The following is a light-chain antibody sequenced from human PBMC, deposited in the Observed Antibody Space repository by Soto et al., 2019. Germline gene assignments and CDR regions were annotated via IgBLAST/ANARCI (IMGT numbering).Light chain of an antibody. J-gene: IGLJ3*02. CDR1: SGHSSYA. Sequence: PVLTQSPPASASLGASVKRTCTLSSGHSSYAIAWHQQQTEKGPRYLMKLNNDGSHNKGEGIPDRFSGSSSGAERYLTISSLQSEYEADEYCQTWGPCFLVFGGATTLTVL. CDR3: QTWGPCFLV. V-gene: IGLV4-69*01. CDR2: LNNDGSH.